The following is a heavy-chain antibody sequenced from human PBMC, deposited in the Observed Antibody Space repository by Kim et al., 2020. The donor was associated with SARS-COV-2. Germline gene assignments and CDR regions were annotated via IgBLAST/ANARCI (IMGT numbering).Heavy chain of an antibody. CDR2: INTNTGNP. J-gene: IGHJ5*02. CDR1: GYTFTSYA. CDR3: ARDPRIAARPRGWFDP. D-gene: IGHD6-6*01. Sequence: ASVKVSCKASGYTFTSYAMNWVRQAPGQGLEWMGWINTNTGNPTYAQGFTGRFVFSLDTSVSTAYLQISSLKAEDTAVYYCARDPRIAARPRGWFDPWGQGTLVTVSS. V-gene: IGHV7-4-1*02.